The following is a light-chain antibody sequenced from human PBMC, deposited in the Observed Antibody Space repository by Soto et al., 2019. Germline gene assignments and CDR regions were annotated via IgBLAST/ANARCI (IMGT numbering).Light chain of an antibody. Sequence: SYELTQPPSVSVAPGQTARITCGGNNIGRKSVNWYQQKPCQAPVLVVYDDSDRPSGIPERFSGSDSGNTATLTISRVEAGDEADYYCQVWDSGSDHRGVVFGGGTQLTVL. V-gene: IGLV3-21*02. CDR3: QVWDSGSDHRGVV. J-gene: IGLJ2*01. CDR2: DDS. CDR1: NIGRKS.